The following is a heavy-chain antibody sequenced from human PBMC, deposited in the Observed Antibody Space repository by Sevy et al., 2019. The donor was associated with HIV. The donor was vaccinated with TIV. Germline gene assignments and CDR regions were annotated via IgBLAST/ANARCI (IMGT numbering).Heavy chain of an antibody. CDR3: ARALGPQGRYYYYGMDV. CDR2: TYYRSKWYN. V-gene: IGHV6-1*01. J-gene: IGHJ6*02. CDR1: GDSVSSNSAA. Sequence: KQSQTLSLTCAISGDSVSSNSAAWSWIRQSPSRGLEWLGRTYYRSKWYNDYAVSVKSRITINPDTSKNQFSRQLTSVTPEDTAVYYCARALGPQGRYYYYGMDVWGQGTTVTVSS. D-gene: IGHD1-26*01.